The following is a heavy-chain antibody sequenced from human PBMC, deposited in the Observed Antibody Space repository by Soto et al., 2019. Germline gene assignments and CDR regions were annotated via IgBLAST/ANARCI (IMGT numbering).Heavy chain of an antibody. J-gene: IGHJ6*03. Sequence: GGSLRLSCEASGFTFSSYAMSWVRQAPGKGLEWVSAISGSGGSTYYADSVKGQFTISRDNSKNTLYLQMNSLRAEDTAVYYCAKGRVYDILTGPYYMDVWGKGTTVTVSS. V-gene: IGHV3-23*01. D-gene: IGHD3-9*01. CDR2: ISGSGGST. CDR3: AKGRVYDILTGPYYMDV. CDR1: GFTFSSYA.